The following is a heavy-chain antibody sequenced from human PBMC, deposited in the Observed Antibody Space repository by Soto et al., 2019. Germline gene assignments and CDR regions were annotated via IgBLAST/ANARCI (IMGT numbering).Heavy chain of an antibody. CDR1: GFTFSSYA. CDR2: ISYDGSNK. CDR3: ARPLHGVVVVAATLDY. D-gene: IGHD2-15*01. J-gene: IGHJ4*02. V-gene: IGHV3-30-3*01. Sequence: QVQLVESGGVVVQPGRSLRLSCAASGFTFSSYAMHWVRQAPGKGLEWVAVISYDGSNKYYADSVKGRFTISRDNSKNTLYLQMNSLRAEDTAVYYCARPLHGVVVVAATLDYWGQGTLVTGSS.